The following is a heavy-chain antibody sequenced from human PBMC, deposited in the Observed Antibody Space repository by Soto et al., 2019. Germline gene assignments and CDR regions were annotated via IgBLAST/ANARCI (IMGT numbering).Heavy chain of an antibody. CDR3: ARATHYDFWSGHSENWFDP. V-gene: IGHV4-34*01. CDR2: INHSGST. D-gene: IGHD3-3*01. J-gene: IGHJ5*02. CDR1: GGSFSGYY. Sequence: SETLSLTCAVYGGSFSGYYWSWIRQPPGKGLEWIGEINHSGSTNYNPSLKSRVTISVDTSKNQFSLKLSSVTAADTAVYYCARATHYDFWSGHSENWFDPWGQGTLVTVSS.